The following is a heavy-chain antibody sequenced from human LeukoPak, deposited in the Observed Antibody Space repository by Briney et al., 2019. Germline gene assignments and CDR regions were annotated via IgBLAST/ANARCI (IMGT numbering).Heavy chain of an antibody. V-gene: IGHV4-59*08. J-gene: IGHJ4*02. CDR2: IYYSGST. CDR1: GGSISSYY. D-gene: IGHD6-19*01. CDR3: ARVSSSGRYDY. Sequence: PSETLSLTCTVSGGSISSYYWSWIRQPPGKGLEWIGYIYYSGSTYYNPSLKSRVTISVDTSKNQFSLRLSSVTAADTAVYYCARVSSSGRYDYWGQGTLVTVSS.